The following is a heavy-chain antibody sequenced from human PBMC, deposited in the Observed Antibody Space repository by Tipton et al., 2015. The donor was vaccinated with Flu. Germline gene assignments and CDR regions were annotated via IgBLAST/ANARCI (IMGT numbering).Heavy chain of an antibody. J-gene: IGHJ4*02. D-gene: IGHD3-10*01. CDR3: ARETGEFYFDY. V-gene: IGHV3-33*08. Sequence: SLRLSCAASGFTFSSYGMHWVRQAPGQGPEWVATLWFDGSNIYYGDSVKGRFTISRDNSKNTLYLQMNSLRAEDTAMYYCARETGEFYFDYWGQGTLVTVSS. CDR1: GFTFSSYG. CDR2: LWFDGSNI.